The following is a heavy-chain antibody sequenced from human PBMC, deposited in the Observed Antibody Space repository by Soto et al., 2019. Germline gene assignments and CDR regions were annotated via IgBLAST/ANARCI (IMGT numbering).Heavy chain of an antibody. D-gene: IGHD6-19*01. J-gene: IGHJ4*02. CDR1: GVSISSKNFY. CDR3: ATTRGIAVGGSFDY. V-gene: IGHV4-39*01. CDR2: LYSGST. Sequence: KTSETLSLTCTVSGVSISSKNFYWGWIRQSPGKGLEWIGTLYSGSTFSSLSLKNRVTISVDTSKNQVSLKLRSVAAADTAIYYCATTRGIAVGGSFDYWGQGIQVTVSS.